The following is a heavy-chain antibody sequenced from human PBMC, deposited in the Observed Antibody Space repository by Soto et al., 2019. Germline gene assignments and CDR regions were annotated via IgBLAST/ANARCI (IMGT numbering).Heavy chain of an antibody. J-gene: IGHJ6*03. Sequence: EVQLVESGGGLVQPGRSLRLSCAASGFIFDDYAMHWVRQTPGKGLEWVSGITWNGVAMSYADSVKGRFTISRDDAKNALYLQMNSLRTEDTAVYYCSESFLASLHVYHYMDVWGKGTTVTVSS. CDR1: GFIFDDYA. CDR3: SESFLASLHVYHYMDV. CDR2: ITWNGVAM. V-gene: IGHV3-9*01.